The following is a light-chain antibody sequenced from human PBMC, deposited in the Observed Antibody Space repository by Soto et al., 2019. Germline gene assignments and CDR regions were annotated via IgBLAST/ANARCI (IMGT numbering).Light chain of an antibody. CDR3: MQRTHWPPS. Sequence: DVVMTQSPLSLPVTLGQPASISCRSSQSLVYSDGNTYLNGFQQRPGQSPRRLIYKVSNRASEVPDRFSGSGSGTDFTLKISRVEAEDFVVYYCMQRTHWPPSFDQGTKVEIK. CDR1: QSLVYSDGNTY. CDR2: KVS. J-gene: IGKJ1*01. V-gene: IGKV2-30*01.